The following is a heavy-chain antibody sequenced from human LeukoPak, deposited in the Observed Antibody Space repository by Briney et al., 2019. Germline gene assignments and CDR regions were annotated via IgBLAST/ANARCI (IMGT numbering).Heavy chain of an antibody. Sequence: GGSLRLSCAASGFTFSSYGMHWLRQAPDKGLEWVAVIWYDGSNKYYADSVKGRFTISRDNSKNTLYLQMNSLRAEDTAVYYCASLNSGYGPRDFDYWGQGTLVTVSS. CDR3: ASLNSGYGPRDFDY. D-gene: IGHD5-12*01. J-gene: IGHJ4*02. CDR1: GFTFSSYG. CDR2: IWYDGSNK. V-gene: IGHV3-33*01.